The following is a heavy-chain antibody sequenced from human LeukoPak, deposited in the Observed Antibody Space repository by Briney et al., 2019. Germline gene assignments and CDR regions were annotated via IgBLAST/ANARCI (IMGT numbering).Heavy chain of an antibody. CDR1: GFTFDDYA. J-gene: IGHJ4*02. D-gene: IGHD3-22*01. CDR3: AKGLYYYDSSGYYYSRALDY. Sequence: GGSLRLSCAASGFTFDDYAMHWVRQAPGKGLEWVPGISWNSGSIGYADSVKGRFTISRDNAKNSLYLQMNSLRAEDTALYYCAKGLYYYDSSGYYYSRALDYWAREPWSPSPQ. CDR2: ISWNSGSI. V-gene: IGHV3-9*01.